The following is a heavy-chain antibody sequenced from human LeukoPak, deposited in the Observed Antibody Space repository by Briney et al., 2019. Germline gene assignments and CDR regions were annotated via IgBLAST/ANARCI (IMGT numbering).Heavy chain of an antibody. Sequence: SVKVSCEASGGTFSSYAISWVRQAPGQGLEWMGGIIPIFGTANYAQKFQGRVTITADESTSTAYMELSSLRSEDTAVYYCAQRGGYCSSTSCPHIYYYYGMDVWGQGTTVTVSS. V-gene: IGHV1-69*13. D-gene: IGHD2-2*03. J-gene: IGHJ6*02. CDR1: GGTFSSYA. CDR3: AQRGGYCSSTSCPHIYYYYGMDV. CDR2: IIPIFGTA.